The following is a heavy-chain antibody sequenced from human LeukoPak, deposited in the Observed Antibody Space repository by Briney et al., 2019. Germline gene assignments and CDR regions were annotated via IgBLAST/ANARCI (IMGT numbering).Heavy chain of an antibody. V-gene: IGHV3-30*18. CDR3: AKETGRWELE. J-gene: IGHJ4*02. CDR1: GFTFSSYG. CDR2: ISNDGSNK. D-gene: IGHD1-26*01. Sequence: GRSLRLSCAASGFTFSSYGIHWVRQAPGKGLEWVAVISNDGSNKFYADSVKGRFTISRDNSKNTLYLQMNSLRAEDTAVYYCAKETGRWELEWGEGTLVTVSS.